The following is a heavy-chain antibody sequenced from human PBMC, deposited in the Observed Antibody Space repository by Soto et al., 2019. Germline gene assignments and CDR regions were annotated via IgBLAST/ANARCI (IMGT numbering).Heavy chain of an antibody. Sequence: SETLSLTCTVSGGSISSYYWSWIRQPAGKGLEWIVRIYTSGSTNYNPSLKSLVTMSVDTSKKQFSLKLSSVTDADTAVYYCATDRRGAGEPQYYGIDXWGQGTTVTVSX. CDR1: GGSISSYY. CDR2: IYTSGST. V-gene: IGHV4-4*07. CDR3: ATDRRGAGEPQYYGIDX. J-gene: IGHJ6*02. D-gene: IGHD1-1*01.